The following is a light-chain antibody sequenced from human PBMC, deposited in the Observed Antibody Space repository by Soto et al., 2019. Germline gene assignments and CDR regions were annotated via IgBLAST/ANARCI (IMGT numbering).Light chain of an antibody. CDR1: QYITSY. CDR3: QHYNSYSEA. CDR2: AAS. Sequence: AIRMTQSPASLSASTGDRVTITCRASQYITSYLAWYQQKTGKDPKLLIYAASTLQSGVPSRFSGSGSGTEFNLTISRLQTDDFATYECQHYNSYSEAFGQGTKVDIK. V-gene: IGKV1-8*01. J-gene: IGKJ1*01.